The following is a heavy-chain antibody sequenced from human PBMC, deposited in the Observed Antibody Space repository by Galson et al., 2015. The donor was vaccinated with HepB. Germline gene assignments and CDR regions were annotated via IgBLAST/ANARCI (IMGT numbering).Heavy chain of an antibody. CDR2: INHSGST. D-gene: IGHD6-13*01. CDR3: ARRTAAGTNYYYYYMDV. Sequence: ETLSLTCAVYGGSFSGYYWSWIRQPPGKGLEWIGEINHSGSTNYNPSLKSRVTISVDTSKNQFSLKLSSVTAADTAVYYCARRTAAGTNYYYYYMDVWGKGTTVTVSS. J-gene: IGHJ6*03. V-gene: IGHV4-34*01. CDR1: GGSFSGYY.